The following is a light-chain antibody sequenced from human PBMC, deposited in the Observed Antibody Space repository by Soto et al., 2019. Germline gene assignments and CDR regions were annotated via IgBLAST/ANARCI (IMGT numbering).Light chain of an antibody. J-gene: IGLJ1*01. CDR2: RDT. Sequence: SYELTQPLSVSVALGQTARITRGADKIGGKIVHWYQQKPGQAPVVVIYRDTNRPSGIPERFSGSNSGNTATLTISRAQAGDEAEYYCQVWDSSTEVFGPGTKVTVL. V-gene: IGLV3-9*01. CDR1: KIGGKI. CDR3: QVWDSSTEV.